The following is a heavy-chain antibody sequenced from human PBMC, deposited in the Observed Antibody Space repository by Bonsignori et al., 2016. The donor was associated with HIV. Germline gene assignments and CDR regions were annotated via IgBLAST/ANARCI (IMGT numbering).Heavy chain of an antibody. D-gene: IGHD3-22*01. V-gene: IGHV1-18*01. CDR2: ISGINGNT. J-gene: IGHJ4*02. CDR3: ARAPATYYYDGFGHSYLDY. Sequence: WVRQAPGQGLEWMGWISGINGNTNYARKFQGRVTMTTDTSTSTAYMELRSLRPDDTAVYYCARAPATYYYDGFGHSYLDYWGQGSPVTVSS.